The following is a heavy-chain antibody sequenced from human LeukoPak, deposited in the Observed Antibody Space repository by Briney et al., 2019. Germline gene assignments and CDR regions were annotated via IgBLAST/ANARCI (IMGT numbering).Heavy chain of an antibody. CDR1: GGTFSSYA. V-gene: IGHV1-69*13. Sequence: ASVKVSCKASGGTFSSYAISWVRQAPGQGLEWMGGIIPIFGTANYAQKFQGRVTITADESTSTAYMELSSLRSEDTAVYYCAREGSGSILSGYWGQGTLVTVSS. CDR2: IIPIFGTA. CDR3: AREGSGSILSGY. D-gene: IGHD1-26*01. J-gene: IGHJ4*02.